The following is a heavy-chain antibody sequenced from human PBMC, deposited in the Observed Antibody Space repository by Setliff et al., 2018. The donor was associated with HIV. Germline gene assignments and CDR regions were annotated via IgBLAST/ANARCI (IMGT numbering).Heavy chain of an antibody. CDR3: ARHDYSETGGYYRLWFFDY. D-gene: IGHD3-22*01. CDR2: VFNSGST. Sequence: SETLSLTCKVSGDSIDSSYYYWAWIRQPPGRGLGWIGTVFNSGSTYYTPSLRGRVTISVDTSKDQFSLKLISVTAADTAVYYCARHDYSETGGYYRLWFFDYWGQGSLVTVSS. J-gene: IGHJ4*02. CDR1: GDSIDSSYYY. V-gene: IGHV4-39*01.